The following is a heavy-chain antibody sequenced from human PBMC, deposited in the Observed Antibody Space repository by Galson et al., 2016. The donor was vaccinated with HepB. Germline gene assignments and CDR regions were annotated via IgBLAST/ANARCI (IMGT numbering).Heavy chain of an antibody. D-gene: IGHD6-6*01. CDR3: TRSTGLALRPPYFYYGMDV. CDR1: GFTFGDYV. V-gene: IGHV3-49*04. J-gene: IGHJ6*02. CDR2: VRSTDYGATA. Sequence: SLRLSCAASGFTFGDYVVSWVRQAPGKGLEWVGFVRSTDYGATADYAASVRGRFAISRDDSKSIAYLQMNSLKTEDTAVYYCTRSTGLALRPPYFYYGMDVWGQGTSVTVSS.